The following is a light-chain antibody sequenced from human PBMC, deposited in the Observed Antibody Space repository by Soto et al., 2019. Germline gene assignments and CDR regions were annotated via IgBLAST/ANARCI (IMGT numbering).Light chain of an antibody. Sequence: EIVLTQSPDTLSLSPGGRATLSCRASQSVGSSLAWYQQKPGQAPRLLIYDASNRPTGIPARFSGSGSGTDFTLTISSLEPEDVATYYCQKYNSAPPCTFGQGTKV. CDR1: QSVGSS. J-gene: IGKJ1*01. CDR3: QKYNSAPPCT. CDR2: DAS. V-gene: IGKV3-11*01.